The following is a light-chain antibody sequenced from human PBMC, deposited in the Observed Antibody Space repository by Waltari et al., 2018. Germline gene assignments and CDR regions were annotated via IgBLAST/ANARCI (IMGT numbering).Light chain of an antibody. J-gene: IGLJ3*02. CDR3: SSSTRSNTLV. CDR2: DVT. V-gene: IGLV2-14*01. Sequence: QSALTQPASVSGSPGQSITISCTGTSSDVGGTNSVSWHQQHPGKAPKLMIYDVTNRTAGVFNRFSGTKSGNTASLTISGVQAEDEADYYCSSSTRSNTLVFGGGTKLSVL. CDR1: SSDVGGTNS.